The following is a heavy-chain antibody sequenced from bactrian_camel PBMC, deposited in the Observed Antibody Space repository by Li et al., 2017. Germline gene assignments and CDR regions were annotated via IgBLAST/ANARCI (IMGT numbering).Heavy chain of an antibody. CDR2: IDSDGDT. CDR1: GYRYDTYC. J-gene: IGHJ4*01. V-gene: IGHV3S26*01. Sequence: VQLVESGGGSVQAGGSLSLSCAAPGYRYDTYCMGWFRQAPGKAREGIAVIDSDGDTAYAESMKDRFTISVDNAKNTLYLQMNSLKPEDTATYYCAANFGPYCSGPYLARRANFLGQGTQVTVS. D-gene: IGHD2*01.